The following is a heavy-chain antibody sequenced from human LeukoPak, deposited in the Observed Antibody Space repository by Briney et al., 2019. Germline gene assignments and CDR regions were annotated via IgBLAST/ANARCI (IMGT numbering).Heavy chain of an antibody. D-gene: IGHD4-17*01. V-gene: IGHV3-30*18. Sequence: GRSLRLSCAASGFTFSSFGMHWVRQAPGKGPEWVAVLSYDGSNRYYADSVKGRFTISRDNSKNTLYLQMNSLRAEDTAVYYCAKDASTVTLHADYWGQGTLVTVSS. J-gene: IGHJ4*02. CDR3: AKDASTVTLHADY. CDR2: LSYDGSNR. CDR1: GFTFSSFG.